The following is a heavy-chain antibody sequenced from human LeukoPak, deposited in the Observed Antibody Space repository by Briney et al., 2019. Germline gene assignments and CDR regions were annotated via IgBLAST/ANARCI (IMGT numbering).Heavy chain of an antibody. CDR2: ISSSSSYI. CDR1: GFTFSSYS. Sequence: GGSLRLSCAASGFTFSSYSMNWVRQAPGKGLEWVSSISSSSSYIYYADSVKGRFTISRDNAKNSLYLQMNSLRAEDTAVYYCARARGDILTGQEMDVWGQGTTVTVSS. D-gene: IGHD3-9*01. J-gene: IGHJ6*02. CDR3: ARARGDILTGQEMDV. V-gene: IGHV3-21*01.